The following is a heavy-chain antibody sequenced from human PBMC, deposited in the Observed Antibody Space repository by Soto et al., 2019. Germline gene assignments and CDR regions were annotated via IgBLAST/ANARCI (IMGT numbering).Heavy chain of an antibody. CDR2: INAGNGNT. Sequence: ASVKVSCKASGYTFTSYAMHWVRQAPGQRLEWMGWINAGNGNTKYSQKFQGRVTITRDTSASTAYMELSSLRSEDTAVYYCGRGIWDTYYYDSSVLDYWGQGTLVTVSS. D-gene: IGHD3-22*01. CDR1: GYTFTSYA. J-gene: IGHJ4*02. V-gene: IGHV1-3*01. CDR3: GRGIWDTYYYDSSVLDY.